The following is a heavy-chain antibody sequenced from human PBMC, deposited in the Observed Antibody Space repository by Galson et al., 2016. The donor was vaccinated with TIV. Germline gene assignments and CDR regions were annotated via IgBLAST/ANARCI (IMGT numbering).Heavy chain of an antibody. V-gene: IGHV3-23*01. J-gene: IGHJ3*02. D-gene: IGHD3-3*01. CDR3: AQQYDFWSGNYAFKI. Sequence: SLRLSCAASGFPFISFAMTWVRQAPGKGLEWVSLISGTGGRTYYAESVKGRFTISRDNSKNTLYLRMNSLRAEDTGVYYCAQQYDFWSGNYAFKIWGQGTMVTVSS. CDR1: GFPFISFA. CDR2: ISGTGGRT.